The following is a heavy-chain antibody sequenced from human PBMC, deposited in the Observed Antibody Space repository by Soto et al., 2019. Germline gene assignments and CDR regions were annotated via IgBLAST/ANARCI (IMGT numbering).Heavy chain of an antibody. V-gene: IGHV4-61*01. D-gene: IGHD3-22*01. CDR3: ARETYYYDSHFDY. Sequence: SETLSLTCTVSGGSVSSGSYYWSWIRQPPGKGLEWIGYIYYSGSTNYNPSLKSRVTISVDTSKNQFSLKLSSVTAADTAVYYCARETYYYDSHFDYWCQGTLVTVSS. CDR2: IYYSGST. J-gene: IGHJ4*02. CDR1: GGSVSSGSYY.